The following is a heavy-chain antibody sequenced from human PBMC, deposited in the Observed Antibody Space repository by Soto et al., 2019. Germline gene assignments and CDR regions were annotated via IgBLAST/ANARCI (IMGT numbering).Heavy chain of an antibody. J-gene: IGHJ3*02. V-gene: IGHV3-7*03. D-gene: IGHD3-10*01. Sequence: PGGCIKLGSEASGVTADSYWMAWVRQAPGKGLEWVANIQQDGRERHYGDSVKGRFTISRDNAKNSLYLEMNSLRAEDTAFYYCVREGRLLGAFDIWVQGTMVTV. CDR3: VREGRLLGAFDI. CDR1: GVTADSYW. CDR2: IQQDGRER.